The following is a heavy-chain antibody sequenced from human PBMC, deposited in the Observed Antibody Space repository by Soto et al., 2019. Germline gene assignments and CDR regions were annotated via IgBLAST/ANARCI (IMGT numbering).Heavy chain of an antibody. Sequence: GGSLRLSCAASGIVFGNSAMSWVRQAPGKGFEWGAAISGRGSDTYYADSVKGRFTISRENFNNTLFLQMGTLSAEDTALFYCSSHKWLRYEAPDYWGQGTLVTVSS. V-gene: IGHV3-23*01. CDR1: GIVFGNSA. CDR3: SSHKWLRYEAPDY. J-gene: IGHJ4*02. D-gene: IGHD5-12*01. CDR2: ISGRGSDT.